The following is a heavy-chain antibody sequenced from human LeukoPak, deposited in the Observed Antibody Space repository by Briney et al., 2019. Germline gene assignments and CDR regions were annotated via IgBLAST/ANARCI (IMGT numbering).Heavy chain of an antibody. Sequence: ASVKVSCKASGYTFTSYDINWVRQAPGQGLEWMGIINPSGGSTSYAQKFQGRVTMTRDMSTSTVYMELSSLRSEDTAVYYCARGGMIAVAGTDYYYYMDVWGKGTTVTVSS. CDR2: INPSGGST. CDR3: ARGGMIAVAGTDYYYYMDV. V-gene: IGHV1-46*01. D-gene: IGHD6-19*01. CDR1: GYTFTSYD. J-gene: IGHJ6*03.